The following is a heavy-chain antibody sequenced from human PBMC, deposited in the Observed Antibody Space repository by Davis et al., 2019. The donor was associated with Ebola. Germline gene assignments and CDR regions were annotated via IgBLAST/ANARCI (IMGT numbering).Heavy chain of an antibody. CDR2: ISPNSGDT. V-gene: IGHV1-2*02. J-gene: IGHJ5*02. D-gene: IGHD2-2*01. CDR3: ARDGGYCSNIRCYFGSSWFDP. Sequence: ASVKVSCKASGYTFTGSYIHWVRQAPGQGLEWMGSISPNSGDTNYAQKFQGRVTMTRDTSIRTAYLELTRLRSDDTAVYYCARDGGYCSNIRCYFGSSWFDPWGQGTLVTVSS. CDR1: GYTFTGSY.